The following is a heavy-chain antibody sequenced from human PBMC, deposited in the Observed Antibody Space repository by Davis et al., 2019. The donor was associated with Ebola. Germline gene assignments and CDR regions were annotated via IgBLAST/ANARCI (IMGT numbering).Heavy chain of an antibody. CDR2: ISGSGGGT. D-gene: IGHD3-22*01. CDR1: GFIFSSYG. V-gene: IGHV3-23*01. CDR3: ARDREDYYESTGYYYNY. J-gene: IGHJ4*02. Sequence: GGSLRLSCAASGFIFSSYGMTWVRQAPGKGLQWVSGISGSGGGTDYADSVKGRFTIPRDNSKNPLYLQMNSLRAEDTAIYYCARDREDYYESTGYYYNYWGQGTLVTVSS.